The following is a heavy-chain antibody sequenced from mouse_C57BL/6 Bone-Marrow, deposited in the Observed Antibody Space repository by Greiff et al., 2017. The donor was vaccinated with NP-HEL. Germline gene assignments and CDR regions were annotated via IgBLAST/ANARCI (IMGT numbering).Heavy chain of an antibody. D-gene: IGHD1-1*01. CDR2: ISDGGSYT. Sequence: EVKLMESGGGLVKPGGSLKLSCAASGFTFSSYAMSWVRQTPEKRLEWVATISDGGSYTYYPDNVKGRFTISRDNAKNNLYLQMSHLKSEDTAMYYCARDYYGSGKAMDYWGQGTSVTVSS. V-gene: IGHV5-4*01. CDR1: GFTFSSYA. J-gene: IGHJ4*01. CDR3: ARDYYGSGKAMDY.